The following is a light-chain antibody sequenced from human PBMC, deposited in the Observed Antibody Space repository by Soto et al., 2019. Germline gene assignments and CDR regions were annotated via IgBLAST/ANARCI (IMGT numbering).Light chain of an antibody. CDR1: QRVRSN. J-gene: IGKJ4*01. CDR2: GAS. CDR3: QHYNNLWG. V-gene: IGKV3-15*01. Sequence: EIVMTQSPATLSVSPGERVTLSCRASQRVRSNLAWYQQKPGQVPRVLIYGASTGAIGIPDRFSGSGSGTEFTLTISSLQSEDFAVYYCQHYNNLWGFGGGTKVEIK.